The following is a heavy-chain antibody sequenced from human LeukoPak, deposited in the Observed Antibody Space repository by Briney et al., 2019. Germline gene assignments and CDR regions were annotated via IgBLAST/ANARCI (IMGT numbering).Heavy chain of an antibody. CDR3: ARDAGATHPYYLDY. CDR2: IIPILGIA. Sequence: SVKVSCKASGGTFSSYAISWVRQAPGQGLEWMGRIIPILGIANYAQKFQGRVTITADKSTSTAYMELSSLRSEDTAVYYCARDAGATHPYYLDYWGQGTLVTVSS. J-gene: IGHJ4*02. D-gene: IGHD1-26*01. CDR1: GGTFSSYA. V-gene: IGHV1-69*04.